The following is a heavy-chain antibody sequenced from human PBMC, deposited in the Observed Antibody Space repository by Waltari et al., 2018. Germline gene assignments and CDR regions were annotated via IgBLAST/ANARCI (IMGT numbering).Heavy chain of an antibody. CDR2: IYTSGSP. CDR1: GGAISSYY. D-gene: IGHD6-19*01. CDR3: ARVTGYSSGWADY. Sequence: QVQLQESGPGLVKPSETLSLTCTVSGGAISSYYWSWLRQPAGKALEWLGRIYTSGSPNYNPHLKSRVPMSVDTSKNQFSLKLSSVTAADTAVYYCARVTGYSSGWADYWGQGTLVTVSS. V-gene: IGHV4-4*07. J-gene: IGHJ4*02.